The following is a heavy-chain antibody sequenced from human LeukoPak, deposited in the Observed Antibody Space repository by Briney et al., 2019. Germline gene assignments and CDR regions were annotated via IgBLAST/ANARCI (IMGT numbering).Heavy chain of an antibody. V-gene: IGHV3-13*01. J-gene: IGHJ4*02. CDR3: ARVRSDSNGWYHVLD. D-gene: IGHD6-19*01. CDR2: IGAAGNT. Sequence: GGSLRLSCAASGFTFSNYDMHWVRQGTGKSLEWVSAIGAAGNTNYAGSAKGRFTISRENAKNSLHLQMNSLRAGDTAVYYCARVRSDSNGWYHVLDWGQGTLVTVSS. CDR1: GFTFSNYD.